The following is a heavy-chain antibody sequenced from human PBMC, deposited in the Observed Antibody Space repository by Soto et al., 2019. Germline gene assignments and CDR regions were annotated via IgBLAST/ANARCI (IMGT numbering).Heavy chain of an antibody. J-gene: IGHJ3*02. Sequence: EVQVVESGGGLVQPGGSLRLSCAASGFTFSNYWMTWVRQAPGKGLEWVANIKQDASETFYVDSVKGRFTISRDNAKNTLYLQMNSLRAEDTAVYYCARDSGPSGYDAFDIWGQGTMVTVSS. CDR3: ARDSGPSGYDAFDI. V-gene: IGHV3-7*04. CDR2: IKQDASET. CDR1: GFTFSNYW. D-gene: IGHD1-26*01.